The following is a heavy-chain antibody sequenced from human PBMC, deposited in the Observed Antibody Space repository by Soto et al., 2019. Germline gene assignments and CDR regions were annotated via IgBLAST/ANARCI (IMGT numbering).Heavy chain of an antibody. CDR3: ARVTYSNPSDY. Sequence: EVQLVESGGGLVRPGGSLRLSCAASGFTFSSYSMNWVRQAPGKGLEWVSSISSSSSYIYYADSVKGRFTISRDNAKNALYPQMNSLRAEDTAVYYCARVTYSNPSDYWGQGALVTVSS. J-gene: IGHJ4*02. D-gene: IGHD4-4*01. V-gene: IGHV3-21*01. CDR2: ISSSSSYI. CDR1: GFTFSSYS.